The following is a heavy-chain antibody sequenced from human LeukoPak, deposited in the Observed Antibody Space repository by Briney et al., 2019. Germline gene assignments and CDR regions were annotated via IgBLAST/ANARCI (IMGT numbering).Heavy chain of an antibody. Sequence: GGSLRLSCTVSGFTFSDHYMDWVRQAPGKGLEWVGRTRNKANSYTTEYAASVKGRFTISRDDSKNSLYLQMNSLRAEDTAVYYCARIGKEQLGDFDYWGQGTLVTVSS. J-gene: IGHJ4*02. D-gene: IGHD6-13*01. V-gene: IGHV3-72*01. CDR3: ARIGKEQLGDFDY. CDR1: GFTFSDHY. CDR2: TRNKANSYTT.